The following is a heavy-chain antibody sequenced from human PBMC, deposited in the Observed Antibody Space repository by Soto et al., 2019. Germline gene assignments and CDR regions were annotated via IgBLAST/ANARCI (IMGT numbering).Heavy chain of an antibody. D-gene: IGHD1-26*01. V-gene: IGHV3-33*01. CDR1: GSTFSNYG. CDR3: ARDVGSHGPSYFDS. CDR2: IWYDGSNK. J-gene: IGHJ4*02. Sequence: VQLVESGGGGVQPGRSLRLSCAASGSTFSNYGMHWVRQAPGKGPEWVAVIWYDGSNKYYGESVKGRFSISRDNSKNTLYLDINSLRTEDTAVYYCARDVGSHGPSYFDSWGQGSLVIVSS.